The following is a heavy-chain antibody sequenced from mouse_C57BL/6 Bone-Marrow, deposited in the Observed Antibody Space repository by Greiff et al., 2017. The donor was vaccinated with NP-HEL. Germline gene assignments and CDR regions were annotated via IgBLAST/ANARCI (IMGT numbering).Heavy chain of an antibody. J-gene: IGHJ2*01. CDR1: GFNIKDDY. V-gene: IGHV14-4*01. CDR3: TRQLRLLDY. Sequence: EVKVEESGAELVRPGASVKLSCTASGFNIKDDYMHWVKQRPEQGLEWIGWIDPENGDTEYASKFQGKATITADTSSNTAYLQLSSLTSEDTAVYYCTRQLRLLDYWGQGTTLTVSS. CDR2: IDPENGDT. D-gene: IGHD3-2*02.